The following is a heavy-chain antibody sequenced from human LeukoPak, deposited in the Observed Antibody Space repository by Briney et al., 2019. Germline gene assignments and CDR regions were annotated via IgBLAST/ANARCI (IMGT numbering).Heavy chain of an antibody. D-gene: IGHD3-3*01. V-gene: IGHV3-23*01. Sequence: GGSLRLSCAASGFTFSSYAMSWVRQAPGKWLEWVSAISGSGGSTYYADPVKGRFTISRDNSKNTLYLQMNSLRAEDTAVYYCAKGPRGDFWSGSLLDYWGQGTLVTVSS. J-gene: IGHJ4*02. CDR3: AKGPRGDFWSGSLLDY. CDR1: GFTFSSYA. CDR2: ISGSGGST.